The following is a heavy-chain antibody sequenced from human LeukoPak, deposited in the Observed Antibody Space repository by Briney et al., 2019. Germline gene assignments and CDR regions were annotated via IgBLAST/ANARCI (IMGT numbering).Heavy chain of an antibody. D-gene: IGHD2-15*01. Sequence: GGSLRLSCAASGFTFSSYSMNWARQAPGKGLEWVSSISSSSSYIYYADSVKGRFTISRDNAKNSLYLQMNSLRAEDTAVYYCAILADYDAFDIWGQGTMVTVSS. J-gene: IGHJ3*02. CDR1: GFTFSSYS. CDR3: AILADYDAFDI. CDR2: ISSSSSYI. V-gene: IGHV3-21*01.